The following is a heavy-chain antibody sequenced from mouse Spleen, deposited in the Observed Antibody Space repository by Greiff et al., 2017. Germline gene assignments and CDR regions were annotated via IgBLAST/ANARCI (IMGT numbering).Heavy chain of an antibody. Sequence: QVHVKQSGAELVRPGASVTLSCKASGYTFTDYEMHWVKQTPVHGLEWIGAIDPETGGTAYNQKFKGKAILTADKSSSTAYMELRSLTSEDSAVYYCTRSGKTGTPYFDYWGQGTTLTVSS. CDR2: IDPETGGT. V-gene: IGHV1-15*01. D-gene: IGHD4-1*01. CDR3: TRSGKTGTPYFDY. CDR1: GYTFTDYE. J-gene: IGHJ2*01.